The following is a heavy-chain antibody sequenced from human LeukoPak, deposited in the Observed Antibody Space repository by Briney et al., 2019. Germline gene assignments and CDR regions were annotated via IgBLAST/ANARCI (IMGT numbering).Heavy chain of an antibody. Sequence: PGXSLRLSCAASGFTFSSYSMNWVRQAPGKGLEWVSSIIISSSYIYYADSVKVRFTISRDNAKNSLYLQMNSLRAEDTAVYYCARDDAVAGLSFDYWGQGTLVTVSS. V-gene: IGHV3-21*01. CDR2: IIISSSYI. J-gene: IGHJ4*02. D-gene: IGHD6-19*01. CDR1: GFTFSSYS. CDR3: ARDDAVAGLSFDY.